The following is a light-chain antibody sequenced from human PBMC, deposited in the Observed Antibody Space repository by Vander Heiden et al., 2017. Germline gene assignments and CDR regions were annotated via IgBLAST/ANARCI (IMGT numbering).Light chain of an antibody. CDR2: GAT. V-gene: IGKV3-15*01. CDR1: QSVSSK. J-gene: IGKJ1*01. Sequence: ELVMTQSPATLSVSPGERATLSCRASQSVSSKLAWYQQKPGQPPRLLIYGATTSATGIPARFSGSGSGTEFTLSISRLQSEDFAVYYCQKYNDWPWTFGQGTKVEIK. CDR3: QKYNDWPWT.